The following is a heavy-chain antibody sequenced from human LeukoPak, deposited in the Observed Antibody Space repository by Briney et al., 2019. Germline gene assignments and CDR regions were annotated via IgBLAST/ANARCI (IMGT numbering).Heavy chain of an antibody. CDR1: GYTFTSYD. J-gene: IGHJ5*02. V-gene: IGHV1-8*03. Sequence: ASVTVSSKASGYTFTSYDINWVRQATGQGLEWMGWMNPNSGNTGYAQKFQGRVTITRNTSISTAYMELSSLRSEDTAVYYCARGPHYDFWSGYYLDWIDPWGQGTLVTVSS. D-gene: IGHD3-3*01. CDR3: ARGPHYDFWSGYYLDWIDP. CDR2: MNPNSGNT.